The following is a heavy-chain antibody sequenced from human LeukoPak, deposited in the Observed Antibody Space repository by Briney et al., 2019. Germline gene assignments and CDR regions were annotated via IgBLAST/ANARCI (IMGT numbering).Heavy chain of an antibody. CDR1: GFTFSSYS. J-gene: IGHJ4*02. CDR3: ARGRPYYYDSSGYYFDY. D-gene: IGHD3-22*01. CDR2: ISSSSSYI. Sequence: PGGSLRLSCAASGFTFSSYSMNWVRQAPGKGLEWISSISSSSSYIYYADSVKGRFTISRDNAKNSLYLQMNSLRAEDTAVYYCARGRPYYYDSSGYYFDYWGQGTLATVSS. V-gene: IGHV3-21*01.